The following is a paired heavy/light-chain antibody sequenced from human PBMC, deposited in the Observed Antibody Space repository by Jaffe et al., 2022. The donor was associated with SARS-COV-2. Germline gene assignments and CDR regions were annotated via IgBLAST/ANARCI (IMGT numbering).Heavy chain of an antibody. Sequence: QVHLVQSAAEVRKPGASVKLSCKASGYSFNNYYLHWVRQIPGQGLQWMGMIDPSGGSTSYAQKFQARVTMARDTSTSTVYLELSSLRFDDTAVYYCARDITSSWYGDYYQYGVDVWGQGTTVTVSS. D-gene: IGHD6-13*01. J-gene: IGHJ6*02. CDR1: GYSFNNYY. CDR2: IDPSGGST. CDR3: ARDITSSWYGDYYQYGVDV. V-gene: IGHV1-46*02.
Light chain of an antibody. CDR3: SSRDSSDRHYV. Sequence: SSELTQDPAVSVALGQTVRITCQGDSLRIYYASWYQQKPGQAPVLVIYGRNNRPSGIPDRFSGSTSGNTASLTITGAQAEDESDYFCSSRDSSDRHYVFGPGTKVTV. CDR1: SLRIYY. CDR2: GRN. V-gene: IGLV3-19*01. J-gene: IGLJ1*01.